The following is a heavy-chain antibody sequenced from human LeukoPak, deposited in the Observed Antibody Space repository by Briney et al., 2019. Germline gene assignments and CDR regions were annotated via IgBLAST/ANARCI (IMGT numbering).Heavy chain of an antibody. CDR1: GGTFSSYA. Sequence: GASVEVSCKASGGTFSSYAISWVRQAPGQGLEWMGRIIPIFGIANYAQKFQGRVTITADKSTSTAYMELSSLRSEDTAVYYCARAVGSGWNYFDYWGQGTLVTVSS. D-gene: IGHD6-19*01. V-gene: IGHV1-69*04. J-gene: IGHJ4*02. CDR3: ARAVGSGWNYFDY. CDR2: IIPIFGIA.